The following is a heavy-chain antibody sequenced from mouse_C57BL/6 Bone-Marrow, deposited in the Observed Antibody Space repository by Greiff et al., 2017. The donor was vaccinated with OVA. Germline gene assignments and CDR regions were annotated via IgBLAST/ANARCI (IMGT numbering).Heavy chain of an antibody. CDR3: ARNYYYGSSLWYFDV. D-gene: IGHD1-1*01. CDR1: GYAFSSYW. CDR2: IYPGDGDT. V-gene: IGHV1-80*01. J-gene: IGHJ1*03. Sequence: VQLQQSGAELVKPGASVKISCKASGYAFSSYWMNWVKQRPGKGLEWIGQIYPGDGDTNYNGKFKGKATLTADKSSSTAYMQLSSLTSEDSAVYFCARNYYYGSSLWYFDVWGTGTTVTVSS.